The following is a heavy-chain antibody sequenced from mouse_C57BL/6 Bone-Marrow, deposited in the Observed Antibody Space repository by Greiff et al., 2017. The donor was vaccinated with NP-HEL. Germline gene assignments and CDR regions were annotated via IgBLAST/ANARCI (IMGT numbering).Heavy chain of an antibody. CDR3: TPLITTAFDY. Sequence: DVKLVESGAELVRPGASVKLSCTASGFNIKDDYMHWVKQRPEQGLEWIGWIDPENGDTEYASKFQGKATITADTSSNTAYLQLSSLTSEDTAVYYCTPLITTAFDYWGQGTTLTVSS. CDR1: GFNIKDDY. J-gene: IGHJ2*01. D-gene: IGHD1-1*01. V-gene: IGHV14-4*01. CDR2: IDPENGDT.